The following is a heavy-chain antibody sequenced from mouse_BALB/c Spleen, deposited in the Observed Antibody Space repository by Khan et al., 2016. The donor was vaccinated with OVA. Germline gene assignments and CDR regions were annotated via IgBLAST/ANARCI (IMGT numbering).Heavy chain of an antibody. CDR3: ARRDYFGSSSFAY. Sequence: EVQLQQSGPELVKPGASVKMSCKASGYTFTSYVMHWVKQKPGQGLEWIGYINPYNDGTKYNEKFKGKATLTSDKSSSTAYMELSSLTSGDSAVYYGARRDYFGSSSFAYWGQGTLVTVSA. CDR1: GYTFTSYV. J-gene: IGHJ3*01. D-gene: IGHD1-1*01. CDR2: INPYNDGT. V-gene: IGHV1S136*01.